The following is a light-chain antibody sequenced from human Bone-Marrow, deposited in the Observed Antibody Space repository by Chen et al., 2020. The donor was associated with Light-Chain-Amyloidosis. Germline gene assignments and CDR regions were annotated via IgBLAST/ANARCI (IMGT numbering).Light chain of an antibody. CDR1: NIGTTS. J-gene: IGLJ3*02. Sequence: SYVLTQPSSVSVAPGQTATIACGGNNIGTTSVHWYQQTPGQAPLLVVYDDSDRPSGIPERASGSNSGNTATLTISRVEAGDKADYYCQVWDRSSDRPVFGGGTKLTVL. V-gene: IGLV3-21*02. CDR3: QVWDRSSDRPV. CDR2: DDS.